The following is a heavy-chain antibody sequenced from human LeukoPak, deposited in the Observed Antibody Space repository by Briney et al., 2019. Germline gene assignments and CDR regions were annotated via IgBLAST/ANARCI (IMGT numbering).Heavy chain of an antibody. CDR1: GGSLSSYY. D-gene: IGHD5-18*01. CDR2: IYYSGSP. J-gene: IGHJ5*02. Sequence: PSETLSLTCTVSGGSLSSYYWSWIRQPPGEGLEWIGNIYYSGSPNYNPSLKSRVTISVDTSKSQFSLKLSSVTAADTAVYYCATQAVDTAMVTGWFDPWGQGTLVTVSS. CDR3: ATQAVDTAMVTGWFDP. V-gene: IGHV4-59*08.